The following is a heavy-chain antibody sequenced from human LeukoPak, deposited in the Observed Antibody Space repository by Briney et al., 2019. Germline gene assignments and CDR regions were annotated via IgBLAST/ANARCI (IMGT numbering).Heavy chain of an antibody. CDR2: IYYSGST. J-gene: IGHJ4*02. Sequence: SQTLSLTCSVSGGSISSSNYYWSWIRQPAGKGLEWIGSIYYSGSTYYIPSLKSRVTISVDTSKNQFSLKLRSVTAADTAVYYCASSGWYEGGVYWGQGTLVTVSS. CDR1: GGSISSSNYY. CDR3: ASSGWYEGGVY. V-gene: IGHV4-39*01. D-gene: IGHD6-19*01.